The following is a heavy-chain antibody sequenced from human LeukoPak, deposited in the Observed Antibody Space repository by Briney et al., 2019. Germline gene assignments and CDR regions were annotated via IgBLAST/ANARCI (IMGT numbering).Heavy chain of an antibody. CDR1: GFTFSSSA. D-gene: IGHD2-15*01. CDR2: ISNNGGYT. Sequence: GGSLRLSCAASGFTFSSSAMSWVRQAPGKGLEWVSAISNNGGYTYYTDSVQGRFTISRDSSKSTLCLQMNSLRAEDTAVYYCAKQLGYCSDGSCYFPYWGQGTLVTVSS. J-gene: IGHJ4*02. CDR3: AKQLGYCSDGSCYFPY. V-gene: IGHV3-23*01.